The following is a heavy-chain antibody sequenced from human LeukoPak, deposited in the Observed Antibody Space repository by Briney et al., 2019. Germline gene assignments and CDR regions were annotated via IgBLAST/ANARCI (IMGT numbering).Heavy chain of an antibody. CDR3: ARAVTTVTTPNYFDY. CDR1: GGSFSGYY. J-gene: IGHJ4*02. Sequence: PSETLSLTCAVSGGSFSGYYWSWNRQPPGKGLEWIGEINHSGSTNYNPSLKSRVTISVDTSKNQFSLKLSSVTAADTAVYYCARAVTTVTTPNYFDYWGQGTLVTVSS. CDR2: INHSGST. D-gene: IGHD4-17*01. V-gene: IGHV4-34*01.